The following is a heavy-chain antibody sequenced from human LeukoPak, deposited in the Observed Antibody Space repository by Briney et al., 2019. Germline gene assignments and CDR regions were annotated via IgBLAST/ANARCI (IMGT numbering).Heavy chain of an antibody. V-gene: IGHV1-69*01. CDR1: GGTFSSYA. J-gene: IGHJ4*02. CDR2: IIPIFGTA. D-gene: IGHD3-22*01. Sequence: SVTVSCKASGGTFSSYAISWVRQAPGQGLEWMGGIIPIFGTANYAQKFQGRVTITADESTSTAYMELSSLRSEDTAVYYCARDRDYYDSRGGFDYWGQGTLVTVSS. CDR3: ARDRDYYDSRGGFDY.